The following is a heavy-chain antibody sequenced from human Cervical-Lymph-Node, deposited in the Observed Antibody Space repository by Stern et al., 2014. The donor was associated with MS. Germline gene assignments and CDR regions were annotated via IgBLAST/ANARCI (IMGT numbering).Heavy chain of an antibody. V-gene: IGHV4-31*03. J-gene: IGHJ4*02. CDR2: FYYRGST. CDR3: ARGNFDYGDHDF. D-gene: IGHD4-17*01. Sequence: QLQLEESGPGLVKPSQTLSLTCTVSGAPISRGGFFWNWIRPHPGKGLQWIGYFYYRGSTCYNPSLESRVTISMDASKNQFSLNLRSVTAADTAVYYCARGNFDYGDHDFWGQGTLVTVSS. CDR1: GAPISRGGFF.